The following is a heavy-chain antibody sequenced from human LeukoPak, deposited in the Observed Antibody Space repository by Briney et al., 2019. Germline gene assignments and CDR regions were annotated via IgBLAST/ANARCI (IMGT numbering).Heavy chain of an antibody. CDR3: ARVGDYYDSPGYYNFDY. V-gene: IGHV3-21*01. CDR1: GFTLSSYA. Sequence: GRSLRLSCAASGFTLSSYAMNWVRQAPGKGLEWVSSITSSSSYIFHADSLKGRFTISRDNAKNSLFLQMNSLRAEDTAVYYCARVGDYYDSPGYYNFDYWGQGTLVSVSS. D-gene: IGHD3-22*01. CDR2: ITSSSSYI. J-gene: IGHJ4*02.